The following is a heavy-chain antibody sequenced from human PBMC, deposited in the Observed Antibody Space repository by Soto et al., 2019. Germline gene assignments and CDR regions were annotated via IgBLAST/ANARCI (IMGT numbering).Heavy chain of an antibody. CDR2: MNPDSGHA. Sequence: QVQLVQSGAEVKKPGASVKVSCKASGYTFTNSDINWLRQAPGQGLDWMGSMNPDSGHAAYAQKFQGRVTLTTSTSTSTVYMEMRSLGSEDTAVYYCARRPHCSGGSCYYGLDNWGQGTLVTVSS. CDR1: GYTFTNSD. J-gene: IGHJ4*02. CDR3: ARRPHCSGGSCYYGLDN. D-gene: IGHD2-15*01. V-gene: IGHV1-8*01.